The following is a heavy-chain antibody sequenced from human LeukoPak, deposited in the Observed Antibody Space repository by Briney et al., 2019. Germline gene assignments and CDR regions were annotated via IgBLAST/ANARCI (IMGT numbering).Heavy chain of an antibody. CDR3: AKCSSTCYANAFYI. D-gene: IGHD2-2*01. CDR1: GFTFSDYT. V-gene: IGHV3-30-3*01. J-gene: IGHJ3*02. CDR2: MSYDGNYK. Sequence: GRSLRLSCAASGFTFSDYTMNWVHQAPGKGLEWVALMSYDGNYKFYADSVKGRFTISRDNSKNTLYLQMNSLRAEDTATYYCAKCSSTCYANAFYIWGQGTMVTVSS.